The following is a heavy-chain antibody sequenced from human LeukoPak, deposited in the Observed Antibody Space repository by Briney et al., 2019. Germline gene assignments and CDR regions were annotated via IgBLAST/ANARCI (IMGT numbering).Heavy chain of an antibody. CDR2: IYYSGST. CDR3: ARLTVPLRFDP. D-gene: IGHD2-2*01. J-gene: IGHJ5*02. V-gene: IGHV4-39*07. CDR1: GGSISSSRDY. Sequence: SETLSLTCTVSGGSISSSRDYWAWLRQPPGKGLEWIANIYYSGSTYYSPSLKSRVTISVDTSKNQFSLKLNSVSAADTAVYYCARLTVPLRFDPWGQGTLVTVSS.